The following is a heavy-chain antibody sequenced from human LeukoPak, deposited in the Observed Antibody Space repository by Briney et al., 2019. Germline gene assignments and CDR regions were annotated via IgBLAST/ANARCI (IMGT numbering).Heavy chain of an antibody. CDR3: ARVRGGSGGSYAADAFDI. CDR1: GFTFSSYG. D-gene: IGHD2-15*01. Sequence: GGSLRLSCAASGFTFSSYGMHWVRQAPGKGLEWVAVISYDGSNKYYADSVKGRFTISRDNAKSTLYLQMNGLRAEDTAVYYCARVRGGSGGSYAADAFDIWGQGTMVTVSS. V-gene: IGHV3-30*03. CDR2: ISYDGSNK. J-gene: IGHJ3*02.